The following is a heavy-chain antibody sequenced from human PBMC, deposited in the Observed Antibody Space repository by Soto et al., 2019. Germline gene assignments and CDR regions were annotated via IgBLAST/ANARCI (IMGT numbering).Heavy chain of an antibody. J-gene: IGHJ3*02. V-gene: IGHV2-70*04. D-gene: IGHD3-22*01. Sequence: SGPTLVNPTQTLTLTCTFSGFSLNTNDMRXTWIRQPPGKALEWLARIDWDDTKFYSATLRTRLSISKDTSKNQVVLTMTNVAPVDTGTYYCARNFFTGAYNFDTSGYFTLDIWGQGTVVTVSS. CDR2: IDWDDTK. CDR1: GFSLNTNDMR. CDR3: ARNFFTGAYNFDTSGYFTLDI.